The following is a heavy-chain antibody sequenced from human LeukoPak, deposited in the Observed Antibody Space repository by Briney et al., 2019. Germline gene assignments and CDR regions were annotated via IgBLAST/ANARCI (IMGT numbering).Heavy chain of an antibody. V-gene: IGHV1-69-2*01. D-gene: IGHD4-17*01. CDR3: ATVGYGDYRYFQH. Sequence: ATVKISCKVSGYTFTDYYMHWVQQAPGKGREGMGLVDPEDGETIYAEKFQGRVTITADPSTDTAYMELSSLRSEDTAVYYCATVGYGDYRYFQHWGQGTLVTVSS. CDR2: VDPEDGET. J-gene: IGHJ1*01. CDR1: GYTFTDYY.